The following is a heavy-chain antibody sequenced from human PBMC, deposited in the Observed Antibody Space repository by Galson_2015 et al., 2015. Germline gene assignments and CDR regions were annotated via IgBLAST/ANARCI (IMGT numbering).Heavy chain of an antibody. CDR2: ISGSGGST. J-gene: IGHJ6*03. CDR1: GFTFSSYA. V-gene: IGHV3-23*01. CDR3: SARGYCSSTSCYDYYYYMDV. Sequence: SLRLSCAASGFTFSSYAMSWVRQAPGKGLEWVSAISGSGGSTYYADSVKGRFTISRDNSKNTLYLQMNSLRAEDTAVYYCSARGYCSSTSCYDYYYYMDVWGKGTTVTVSS. D-gene: IGHD2-2*01.